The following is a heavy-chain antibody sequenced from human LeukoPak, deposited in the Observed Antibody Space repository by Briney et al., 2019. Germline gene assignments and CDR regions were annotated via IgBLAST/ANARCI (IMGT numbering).Heavy chain of an antibody. CDR3: ARGGGLDV. Sequence: TGGSLRLSCVASGFTFGKYWMNWARQAPGKGLEWVASINHKGNVNYYVDSVKGRFTISRDNAKNSLYLQMSNLRAEDTAVYFCARGGGLDVWGQGATVTVSS. D-gene: IGHD3-16*01. J-gene: IGHJ6*02. CDR1: GFTFGKYW. CDR2: INHKGNVN. V-gene: IGHV3-7*03.